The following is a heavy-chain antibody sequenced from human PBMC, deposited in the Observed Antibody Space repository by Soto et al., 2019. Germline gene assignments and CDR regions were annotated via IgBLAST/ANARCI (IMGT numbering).Heavy chain of an antibody. D-gene: IGHD3-3*01. V-gene: IGHV1-2*02. Sequence: QLHLVQSGAVVKKPGASVTVSCSASGYPVTAYYMHWVRQAPGRGLEWMGGINPATGAAKYTQTFQGEVTMPSDTSTSTVFMELSGLTSEDTAVFYCARGGGVGVAGSAAFDMWGQGTLVTVSS. CDR3: ARGGGVGVAGSAAFDM. CDR1: GYPVTAYY. J-gene: IGHJ3*02. CDR2: INPATGAA.